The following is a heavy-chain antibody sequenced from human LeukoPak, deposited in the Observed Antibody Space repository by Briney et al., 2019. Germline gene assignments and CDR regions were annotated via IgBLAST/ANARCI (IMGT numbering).Heavy chain of an antibody. D-gene: IGHD5-12*01. V-gene: IGHV3-7*01. J-gene: IGHJ6*02. Sequence: PGGSLRLSCAASGFTFSSLWMGWLRQAPGKGQEWVANIKPDGSDTYYVDSVKDRFTISRDNAKNTLYLQMNSLRAEDTAVYYCAREDIVATQHYGMDVWGQGTTVTVSS. CDR3: AREDIVATQHYGMDV. CDR2: IKPDGSDT. CDR1: GFTFSSLW.